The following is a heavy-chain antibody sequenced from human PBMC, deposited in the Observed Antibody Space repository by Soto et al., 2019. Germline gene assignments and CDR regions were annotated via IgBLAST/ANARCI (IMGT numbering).Heavy chain of an antibody. J-gene: IGHJ4*02. CDR3: ARDSRTTGTTLIDY. Sequence: QVQLVQYEAEVKKPGASVKVSCKASGYTFTSYGISWVRQAPGQGLEWMGWISAYNGNTNYAQKLQGRVTMTTDTSTSTAYMELRSLKSDDTAVYYCARDSRTTGTTLIDYWGQGTLVTVSS. CDR1: GYTFTSYG. V-gene: IGHV1-18*01. CDR2: ISAYNGNT. D-gene: IGHD1-1*01.